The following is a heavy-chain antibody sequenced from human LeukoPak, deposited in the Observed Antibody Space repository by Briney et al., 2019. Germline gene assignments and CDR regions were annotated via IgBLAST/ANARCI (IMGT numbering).Heavy chain of an antibody. CDR2: IIPIFGTA. Sequence: SVKVSCKASGGTFSSYAISWVRQAPGQGLEWMGGIIPIFGTANYAQKFQGRVTITADESTSTAYMELSSLRSEDTAVYYCVSAKTCGGDCYHFDYWGQGALVTVSS. CDR1: GGTFSSYA. D-gene: IGHD2-21*02. CDR3: VSAKTCGGDCYHFDY. V-gene: IGHV1-69*13. J-gene: IGHJ4*02.